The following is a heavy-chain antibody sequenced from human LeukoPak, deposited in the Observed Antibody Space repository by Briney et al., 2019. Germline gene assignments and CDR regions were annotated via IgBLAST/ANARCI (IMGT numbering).Heavy chain of an antibody. J-gene: IGHJ4*02. CDR3: ARVSERFGELLGFDY. CDR1: GYTFTSYG. D-gene: IGHD3-10*01. V-gene: IGHV1-18*01. CDR2: ISAYNGNT. Sequence: ASVKVSCKASGYTFTSYGISWVRQAPGQGLEWVGWISAYNGNTNYAQKLQGRVTMTTDTSTSTAYMELRSLRSDDTAVYYCARVSERFGELLGFDYWGQGTLVTVSS.